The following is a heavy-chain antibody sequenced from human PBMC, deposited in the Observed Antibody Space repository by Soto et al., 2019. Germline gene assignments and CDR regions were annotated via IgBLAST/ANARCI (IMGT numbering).Heavy chain of an antibody. CDR2: IYYSGTT. J-gene: IGHJ4*02. CDR1: GGSISGYY. V-gene: IGHV4-59*01. D-gene: IGHD3-10*01. Sequence: PSETLSLTCTVSGGSISGYYWSWIRQPPGKGLEWIANIYYSGTTNYNPSLKSRVTISVDTSKNLFSLKLNSVTAADTAVYYCARYYYASGSYHQYFFDYWGQGTLVTVSS. CDR3: ARYYYASGSYHQYFFDY.